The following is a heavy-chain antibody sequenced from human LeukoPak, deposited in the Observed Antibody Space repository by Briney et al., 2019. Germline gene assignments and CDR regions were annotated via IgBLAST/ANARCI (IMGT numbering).Heavy chain of an antibody. D-gene: IGHD5-12*01. CDR3: AKADLGSGYSGYDYVHFDY. V-gene: IGHV3-9*01. J-gene: IGHJ4*02. CDR1: GFTFDDYA. CDR2: ISWNSGSI. Sequence: PGGSLRLSCAASGFTFDDYAMHWVRQAPGKGLEWVSGISWNSGSIGYADSVKGRFTISRDNAKNSLYLQMNSLRAEDTALYYCAKADLGSGYSGYDYVHFDYWGQGTLVTVSS.